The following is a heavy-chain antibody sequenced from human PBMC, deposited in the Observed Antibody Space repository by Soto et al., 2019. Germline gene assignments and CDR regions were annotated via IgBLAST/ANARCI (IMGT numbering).Heavy chain of an antibody. CDR3: AKVGINGPKYFAY. V-gene: IGHV3-23*01. CDR2: INSSGGST. Sequence: GGSRRVPWAASGVTLSRDGISLGRQAPGKGLEWVSSINSSGGSTYYAESVKGRFTISRDNSKNTLYLQMNSLRAEDTAVYYCAKVGINGPKYFAYWGQGTLVPVSS. D-gene: IGHD3-9*01. CDR1: GVTLSRDG. J-gene: IGHJ4*02.